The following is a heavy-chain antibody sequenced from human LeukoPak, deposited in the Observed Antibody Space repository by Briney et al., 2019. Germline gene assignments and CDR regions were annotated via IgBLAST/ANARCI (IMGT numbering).Heavy chain of an antibody. CDR2: INHSGST. Sequence: SETLSLTCAVYGGSFSGYYWSWIRQPPGKGLEWIGEINHSGSTNYNPSLKSRVTISVDTSKNQFSLKLSSVTAADTAVYYCARSPPPTVTANFDYWGQGTLATVSS. D-gene: IGHD4-11*01. CDR1: GGSFSGYY. V-gene: IGHV4-34*01. CDR3: ARSPPPTVTANFDY. J-gene: IGHJ4*02.